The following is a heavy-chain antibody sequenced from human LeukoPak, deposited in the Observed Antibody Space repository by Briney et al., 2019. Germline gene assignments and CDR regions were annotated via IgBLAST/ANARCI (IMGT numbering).Heavy chain of an antibody. V-gene: IGHV3-21*01. CDR3: ARDPYSSGWYKDAFDI. CDR1: GFTFSSYA. CDR2: ISGSSSYI. Sequence: PGGSLRLSCADSGFTFSSYAMSWVRQAPGKGLEWVSSISGSSSYINYAESVKGRFTISRDNAQNSLFLQLNSLRAEDTAVYYCARDPYSSGWYKDAFDIWGQGTMVTVSS. J-gene: IGHJ3*02. D-gene: IGHD6-19*01.